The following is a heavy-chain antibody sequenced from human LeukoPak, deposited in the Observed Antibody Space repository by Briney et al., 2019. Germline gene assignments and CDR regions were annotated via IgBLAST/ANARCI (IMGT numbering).Heavy chain of an antibody. CDR2: IYYSGST. Sequence: SETLSLTCTVSGGSISSSSYYWGWIRQPPGKGLEWIGTIYYSGSTYYNPSLKSRVTISVDTSKNRFSLKLSSVTAADTAVYYCASIGYYYYYYGMDVWGQGTTVTVSS. CDR3: ASIGYYYYYYGMDV. J-gene: IGHJ6*02. D-gene: IGHD3-16*02. CDR1: GGSISSSSYY. V-gene: IGHV4-39*01.